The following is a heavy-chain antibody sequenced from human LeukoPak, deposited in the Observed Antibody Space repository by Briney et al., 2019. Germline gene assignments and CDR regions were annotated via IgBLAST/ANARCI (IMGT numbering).Heavy chain of an antibody. CDR2: ISYDGSNK. Sequence: GGSLRLSCAASGFTFSSYAMSWVRQAPGKGLEWVAVISYDGSNKYYADSVKGRFTISRDNSKNTLYLQMNSLRAEDTAVYYCARDVTGTMRSGSYFDYWGQGTLVTVSS. D-gene: IGHD1-7*01. J-gene: IGHJ4*02. CDR1: GFTFSSYA. CDR3: ARDVTGTMRSGSYFDY. V-gene: IGHV3-30*04.